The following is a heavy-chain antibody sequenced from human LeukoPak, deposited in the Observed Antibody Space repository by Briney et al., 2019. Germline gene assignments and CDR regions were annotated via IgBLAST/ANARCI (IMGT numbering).Heavy chain of an antibody. D-gene: IGHD3-22*01. V-gene: IGHV4-38-2*02. J-gene: IGHJ4*02. CDR3: ARDRWYYDSSGYYSYDIPFFDY. CDR1: GYSISSGYY. Sequence: SETLSLTCTVSGYSISSGYYWGWIRPPPGKGLEWIGSIYHSGSTYYNPSLKSRVTISVDTSKNQFSLKLSSVTAADTAVYYCARDRWYYDSSGYYSYDIPFFDYWGQGTLVTVSS. CDR2: IYHSGST.